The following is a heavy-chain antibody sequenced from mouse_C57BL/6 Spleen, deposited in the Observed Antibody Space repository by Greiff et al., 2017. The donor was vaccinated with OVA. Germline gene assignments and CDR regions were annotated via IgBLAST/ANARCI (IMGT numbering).Heavy chain of an antibody. D-gene: IGHD2-3*01. CDR2: INPSSGYT. CDR3: ARGGYDGYYVGYFDV. J-gene: IGHJ1*03. V-gene: IGHV1-4*01. CDR1: GYTFTSYT. Sequence: QVQLQQSGAELARPGASVKMSCKASGYTFTSYTMHWVKQRPGQGLEWIGYINPSSGYTKYTQKFKDKATLTADNSSSTAYMQLSSLTSEDSAVYYCARGGYDGYYVGYFDVWGTGTTVTVSS.